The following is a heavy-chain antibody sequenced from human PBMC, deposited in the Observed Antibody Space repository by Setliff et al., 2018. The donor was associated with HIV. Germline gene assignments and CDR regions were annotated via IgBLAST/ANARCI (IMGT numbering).Heavy chain of an antibody. Sequence: SQTLSLTCAISGDSVSSDSAAWNWIRQSPSRGLEWLARTYYRSKWYTDYAVSVKSRITINPDTSRNQFSLQLSSVIPDDSAVYFCARGGITAYYFDHWAQGTLVTVLL. CDR1: GDSVSSDSAA. D-gene: IGHD5-18*01. CDR2: TYYRSKWYT. CDR3: ARGGITAYYFDH. V-gene: IGHV6-1*01. J-gene: IGHJ4*02.